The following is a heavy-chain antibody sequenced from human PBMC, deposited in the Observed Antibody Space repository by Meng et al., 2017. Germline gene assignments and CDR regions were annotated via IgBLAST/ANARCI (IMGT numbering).Heavy chain of an antibody. CDR1: GFTFSSYW. Sequence: GESLKISCAASGFTFSSYWMSWVRQAPGKGLEWVANIKQDGSEKYYVDPVKGRFTISRDNAKNSLYLQMNSLRAEDTAVYYCARDSGAAFDSSGLYYFDYWGQGTLVTVSS. J-gene: IGHJ4*02. CDR2: IKQDGSEK. D-gene: IGHD3-22*01. V-gene: IGHV3-7*01. CDR3: ARDSGAAFDSSGLYYFDY.